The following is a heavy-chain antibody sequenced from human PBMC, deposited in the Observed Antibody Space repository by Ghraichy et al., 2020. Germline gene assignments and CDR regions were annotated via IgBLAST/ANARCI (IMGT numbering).Heavy chain of an antibody. CDR1: GFSVSRTY. J-gene: IGHJ4*02. D-gene: IGHD6-13*01. CDR2: IYSGATT. V-gene: IGHV3-66*01. CDR3: ARGLAAADN. Sequence: LSLTCAASGFSVSRTYMSWVRQAPGKGLEWVSAIYSGATTYYADSVKGRFTISRDNSKNTLYLQMNSLRVEDTAVYYCARGLAAADNWGQGTLVTVSS.